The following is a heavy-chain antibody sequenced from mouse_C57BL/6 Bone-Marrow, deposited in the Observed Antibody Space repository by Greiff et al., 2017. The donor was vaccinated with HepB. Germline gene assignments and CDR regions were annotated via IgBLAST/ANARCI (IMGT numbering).Heavy chain of an antibody. D-gene: IGHD2-4*01. Sequence: VQLQQSGPVLVKPGASVKMSCKASGYTFTDYYMNWVKQSHGKSLEWIGVINPYNGGTSYNQKFKGKATLTVDKSSSTAYMELNSLTSEDSAVYYCARKGFYYDYTWFAYWGQGTLVTVSA. V-gene: IGHV1-19*01. J-gene: IGHJ3*01. CDR1: GYTFTDYY. CDR3: ARKGFYYDYTWFAY. CDR2: INPYNGGT.